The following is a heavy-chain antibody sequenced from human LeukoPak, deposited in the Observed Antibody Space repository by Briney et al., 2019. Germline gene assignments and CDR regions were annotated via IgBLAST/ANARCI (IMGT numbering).Heavy chain of an antibody. D-gene: IGHD4-23*01. J-gene: IGHJ2*01. CDR2: ITHIGST. Sequence: PSGSLSLTCAVNGESLSTYYCGSIRQPPGKGLGWIRDITHIGSTYYNPYLGIRVSISVDTSQNQFSLKLSSVVAADTAVYYCAIRNDGGNSGWYFDLWGGGALLTVSS. V-gene: IGHV4-34*01. CDR3: AIRNDGGNSGWYFDL. CDR1: GESLSTYY.